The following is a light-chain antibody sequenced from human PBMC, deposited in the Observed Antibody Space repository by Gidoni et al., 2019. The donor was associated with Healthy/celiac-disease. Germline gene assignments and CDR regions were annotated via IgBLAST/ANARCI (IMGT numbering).Light chain of an antibody. Sequence: EIVMTQSPATLSVSPGERATLSCRASQSVNSNLAWYQQKHGQAPRPLIYGASTRATGIPARFSGSGSGTEFTLTISSLQSEDFEVNYCQQYNNWPWTFGQGTKVEIK. CDR1: QSVNSN. CDR3: QQYNNWPWT. CDR2: GAS. J-gene: IGKJ1*01. V-gene: IGKV3-15*01.